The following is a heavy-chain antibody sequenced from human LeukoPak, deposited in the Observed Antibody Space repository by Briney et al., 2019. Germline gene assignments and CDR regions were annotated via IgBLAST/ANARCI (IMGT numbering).Heavy chain of an antibody. CDR3: SWEMDVSFGRRLEY. J-gene: IGHJ4*02. D-gene: IGHD3-10*01. Sequence: PGGSLRLSCAVSGFNFNDAWMSWVRQAPGKGLEWVGRLKSRGSGGTADYSAPVKGRFTVSRDDSQNTLYLQMNSLKIEDTAVYFCSWEMDVSFGRRLEYWGQGTPVTVAS. CDR1: GFNFNDAW. CDR2: LKSRGSGGTA. V-gene: IGHV3-15*01.